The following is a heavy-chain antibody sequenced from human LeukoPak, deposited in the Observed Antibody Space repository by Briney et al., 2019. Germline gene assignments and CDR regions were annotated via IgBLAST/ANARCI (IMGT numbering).Heavy chain of an antibody. J-gene: IGHJ5*02. CDR1: GFTFSSYA. D-gene: IGHD2-2*02. CDR2: ISGSGSST. Sequence: GRSLRLSCAASGFTFSSYAMSWVRQAPGKGLEWVSGISGSGSSTYNADSVKGRFTISRDNSKNTLYLQMNSLRAEDTAVYYCAKRGDCSSTSCYKYNWFDPWGQGTLVTVSS. CDR3: AKRGDCSSTSCYKYNWFDP. V-gene: IGHV3-23*01.